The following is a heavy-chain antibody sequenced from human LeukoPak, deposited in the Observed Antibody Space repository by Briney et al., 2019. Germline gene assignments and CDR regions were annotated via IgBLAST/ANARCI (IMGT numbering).Heavy chain of an antibody. CDR1: GFTFSSYG. J-gene: IGHJ4*02. Sequence: PGGTLRLSCAASGFTFSSYGMNWVRQAPGKGLEWVSAISGSGGSPYYADSVKGRFTISRDSSKNTLYLQMNSLRLEDTAVYYCAKDFLGSSWTADYWGQGTLVTVSS. V-gene: IGHV3-23*01. D-gene: IGHD6-13*01. CDR2: ISGSGGSP. CDR3: AKDFLGSSWTADY.